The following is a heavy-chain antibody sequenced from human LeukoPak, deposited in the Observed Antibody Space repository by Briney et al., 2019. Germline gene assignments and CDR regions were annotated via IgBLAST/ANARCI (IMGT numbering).Heavy chain of an antibody. J-gene: IGHJ6*02. CDR1: GFTFDDYA. Sequence: GGSLRLSCAASGFTFDDYAMHWVRQAPGKGLEWVLGISWNSGSIGYADSVKGRFTISRDNAKNSLYLQMNSLRAEDTALYYCATGGSYYYYYGMDVWGQGTTVTVSS. V-gene: IGHV3-9*01. CDR3: ATGGSYYYYYGMDV. CDR2: ISWNSGSI. D-gene: IGHD3-16*01.